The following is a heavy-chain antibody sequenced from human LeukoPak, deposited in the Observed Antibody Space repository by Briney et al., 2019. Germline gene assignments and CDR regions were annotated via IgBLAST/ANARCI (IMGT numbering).Heavy chain of an antibody. Sequence: PSETLSLTCTTSGVSINRFYWSWVRQPPGKGLEWIGNIYSGVPTYFNPSLKSRVTISVDTSKNQFSLNLTSVTAADTDMYYCVQTTGWPGFDYWGQGILVTVSS. J-gene: IGHJ4*02. V-gene: IGHV4-4*09. CDR1: GVSINRFY. CDR2: IYSGVPT. D-gene: IGHD1-1*01. CDR3: VQTTGWPGFDY.